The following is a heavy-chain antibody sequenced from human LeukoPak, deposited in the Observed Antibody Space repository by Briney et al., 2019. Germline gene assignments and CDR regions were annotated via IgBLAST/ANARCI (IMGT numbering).Heavy chain of an antibody. J-gene: IGHJ6*03. V-gene: IGHV3-48*04. CDR1: GFTFDTYT. CDR2: ISSGSSSI. CDR3: ARAKKTSRQYYMDV. Sequence: GGSLRLSCAASGFTFDTYTMNWVRQAPGKGLEWVSYISSGSSSIYYADSVKGRFTISRDNAKNSLYLQMNSLRAEDTAVYYCARAKKTSRQYYMDVWGKGTTVTVSS.